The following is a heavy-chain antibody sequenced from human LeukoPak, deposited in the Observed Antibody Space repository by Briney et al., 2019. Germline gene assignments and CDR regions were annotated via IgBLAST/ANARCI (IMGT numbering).Heavy chain of an antibody. J-gene: IGHJ5*01. D-gene: IGHD5-12*01. Sequence: GESLKISCQCSGYSFTTYWIGWVRQRPGKGLEWMGIIYPDDSDTRYSPSFQGQVTISVDKSITTAYLQWNSLKASDTAMYYCARNGHLDIVATIRPNWFDSWGQGTLVTVSS. CDR2: IYPDDSDT. CDR3: ARNGHLDIVATIRPNWFDS. V-gene: IGHV5-51*01. CDR1: GYSFTTYW.